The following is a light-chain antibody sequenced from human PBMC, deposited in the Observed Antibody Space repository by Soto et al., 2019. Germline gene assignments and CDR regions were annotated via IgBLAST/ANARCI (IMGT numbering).Light chain of an antibody. Sequence: AIQVTQSPSSLSASVGDRVTITCRASQDIRGALAWYQQKPGKAPKLLIYDVSTVRSGVPSRFSGRGSGTEFTLTITSLQPEDFATYYCQQFNIYPIPFGQGTRLDI. J-gene: IGKJ5*01. CDR1: QDIRGA. V-gene: IGKV1-13*02. CDR3: QQFNIYPIP. CDR2: DVS.